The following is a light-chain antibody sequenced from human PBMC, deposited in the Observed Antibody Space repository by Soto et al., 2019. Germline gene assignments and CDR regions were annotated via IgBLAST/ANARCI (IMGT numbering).Light chain of an antibody. Sequence: DIVMTQSPDSLAVSLGERATINCKSSQSVLYSPNNKNYLAWYQQKPGQPPKLLVYWASTRESGVPDRFSGSGSGTDFTLTISSLQAEDVAVYYCQQYYSVPQIFGQGTKVELK. J-gene: IGKJ1*01. CDR2: WAS. CDR1: QSVLYSPNNKNY. CDR3: QQYYSVPQI. V-gene: IGKV4-1*01.